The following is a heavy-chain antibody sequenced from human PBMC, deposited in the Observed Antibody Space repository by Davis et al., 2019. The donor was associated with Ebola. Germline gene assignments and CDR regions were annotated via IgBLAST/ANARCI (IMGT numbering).Heavy chain of an antibody. V-gene: IGHV3-7*01. Sequence: GESLKISCAASGFTFSSYWMSWVRQAPGKGLEWVANIKQDGSEKYYVDSVKGRFTISRDNSKNTLYLQMNSLRAEDTAVYYCAKATVIDYWGQGTLVTVSS. CDR3: AKATVIDY. CDR1: GFTFSSYW. D-gene: IGHD4-11*01. CDR2: IKQDGSEK. J-gene: IGHJ4*02.